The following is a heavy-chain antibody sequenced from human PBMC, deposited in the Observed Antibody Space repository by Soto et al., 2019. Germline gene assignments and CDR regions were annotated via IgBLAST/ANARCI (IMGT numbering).Heavy chain of an antibody. CDR2: IYHSGST. D-gene: IGHD2-15*01. CDR3: ARGIAGGYGGRGSWLDP. J-gene: IGHJ5*02. Sequence: SETLSLTCAVSGGSISSGGYSWSWIRQPPGKGLEWIGYIYHSGSTYYNPSLKSRVTISVDRSKNQFSLKLSSVTAADTAVYYCARGIAGGYGGRGSWLDPWGQGTLVTVSS. CDR1: GGSISSGGYS. V-gene: IGHV4-30-2*01.